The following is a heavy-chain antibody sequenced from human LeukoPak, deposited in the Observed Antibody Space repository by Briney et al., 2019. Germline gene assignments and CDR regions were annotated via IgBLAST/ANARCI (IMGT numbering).Heavy chain of an antibody. CDR1: GYTFTGYY. Sequence: ASVKVSCKASGYTFTGYYMHWVRQAPGQGLEWMGWINPNSGGTNYAQKFQGRVTMTRDTSISTAYMELSRLRSDDTAVYYCARNEIGDDPFDIWGQGTIVTVSS. D-gene: IGHD3-10*01. CDR3: ARNEIGDDPFDI. CDR2: INPNSGGT. V-gene: IGHV1-2*02. J-gene: IGHJ3*02.